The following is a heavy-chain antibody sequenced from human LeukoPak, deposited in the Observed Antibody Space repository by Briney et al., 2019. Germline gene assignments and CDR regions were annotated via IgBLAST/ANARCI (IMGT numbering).Heavy chain of an antibody. V-gene: IGHV3-9*01. CDR2: ISWNSGSV. CDR3: AKDYSSGWYGGWFDP. J-gene: IGHJ5*02. Sequence: PGRSLRLSCAASGFTFDDYAMHWVRQAPGKGLGWVSGISWNSGSVGYADSVKGRFTISRDNAKNSLYLQMNSLRAEDTALYYCAKDYSSGWYGGWFDPWGQGTLVTVSS. D-gene: IGHD6-19*01. CDR1: GFTFDDYA.